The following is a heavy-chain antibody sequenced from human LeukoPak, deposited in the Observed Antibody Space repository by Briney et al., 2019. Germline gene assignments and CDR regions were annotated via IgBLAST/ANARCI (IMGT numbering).Heavy chain of an antibody. Sequence: SVKVSCKASGYTFTGYYMHWVRQAPGQGLEWMGWINPDSGGTNYAQKFQGRVTMTRDTSISTAYMELSRLRSDDTAVYYCARQWGGYYYDSSGYYPGVFDYWGQGTLVTVSS. CDR2: INPDSGGT. CDR3: ARQWGGYYYDSSGYYPGVFDY. D-gene: IGHD3-22*01. CDR1: GYTFTGYY. J-gene: IGHJ4*02. V-gene: IGHV1-2*02.